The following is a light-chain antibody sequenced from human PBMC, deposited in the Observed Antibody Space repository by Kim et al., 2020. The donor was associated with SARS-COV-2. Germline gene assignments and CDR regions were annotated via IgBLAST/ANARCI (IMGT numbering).Light chain of an antibody. Sequence: IVLTQSPGTLSLSPGERATLSCRTSRSASSNYLAWYQQKPGRAPKLLIYAASTRATGIPDRFNGSGSGTDFTLTISRLEHEDFAVYFCQQYGSSLLTFGGGTKVDIK. CDR1: RSASSNY. CDR2: AAS. J-gene: IGKJ4*01. CDR3: QQYGSSLLT. V-gene: IGKV3-20*01.